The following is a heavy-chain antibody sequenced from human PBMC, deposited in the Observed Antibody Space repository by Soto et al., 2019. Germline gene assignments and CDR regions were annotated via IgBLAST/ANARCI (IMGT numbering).Heavy chain of an antibody. J-gene: IGHJ4*02. Sequence: GASVKVSCKTSGYTSTSYGVHWVRQAPGQRLEWMGWINAGNGNTKSSQRFQDRVTITRDTSASTAYMELSSLRSEDTAIYYCETARIKYSSGWFGDSWGQGTLVTVSS. V-gene: IGHV1-3*01. D-gene: IGHD6-19*01. CDR2: INAGNGNT. CDR1: GYTSTSYG. CDR3: ETARIKYSSGWFGDS.